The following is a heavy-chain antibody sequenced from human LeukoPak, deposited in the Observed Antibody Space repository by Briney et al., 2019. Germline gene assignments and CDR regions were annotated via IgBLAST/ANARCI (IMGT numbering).Heavy chain of an antibody. V-gene: IGHV3-33*01. Sequence: GGSLRLSCAASGFTFSSYGMHWVRQAPGKGLEWVALIWSDERNKYYADSVKGQFTISRDNSKNTLYLQMNSLRAEDTAVYYCARDYGGDAGLDSWGQGTLVTVSS. J-gene: IGHJ4*02. CDR2: IWSDERNK. CDR1: GFTFSSYG. D-gene: IGHD4-23*01. CDR3: ARDYGGDAGLDS.